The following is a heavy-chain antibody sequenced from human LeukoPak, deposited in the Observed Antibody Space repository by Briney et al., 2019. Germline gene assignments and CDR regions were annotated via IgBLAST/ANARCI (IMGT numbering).Heavy chain of an antibody. D-gene: IGHD3-3*01. Sequence: SETLSLTCAVYGGPFSGYYWSWIRQPPGKGLEWIGEINHSGRTNYNPSLKSRVTISVDTSKNQFSLKLSSVTAADTAVYYCARGPPYDFWSGYSPYYYGMDVWGQGTTVTVSS. CDR1: GGPFSGYY. CDR2: INHSGRT. CDR3: ARGPPYDFWSGYSPYYYGMDV. V-gene: IGHV4-34*01. J-gene: IGHJ6*02.